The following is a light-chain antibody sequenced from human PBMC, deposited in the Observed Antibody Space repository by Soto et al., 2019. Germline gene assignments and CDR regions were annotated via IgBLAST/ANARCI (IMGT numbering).Light chain of an antibody. V-gene: IGKV3-15*01. J-gene: IGKJ3*01. CDR1: QSVSSN. CDR2: GAS. CDR3: QQYNNCPL. Sequence: EIVMTQSPATLSVSPGERATLSCRASQSVSSNLAWYQQKPGQAPRLLIYGASTRATGIPARFSGSGAGTEFTLIISSLQSEDFAVYYCQQYNNCPLFGHGTKVDIQ.